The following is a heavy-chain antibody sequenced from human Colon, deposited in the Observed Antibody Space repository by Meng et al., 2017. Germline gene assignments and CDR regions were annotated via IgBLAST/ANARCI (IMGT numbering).Heavy chain of an antibody. CDR3: ARSDYNNGYDY. CDR2: MSIDETAT. Sequence: EVQLVESGGGLVQPGGSLRLSCAVSGFSVSAHWMHWVRQVPGKGLVGIARMSIDETATTYADSVKGRFTISRDNGKNTLHLQMSSLRAEDSAVYYCARSDYNNGYDYWGQGTLVTVSS. V-gene: IGHV3-74*02. CDR1: GFSVSAHW. J-gene: IGHJ4*02. D-gene: IGHD3-16*01.